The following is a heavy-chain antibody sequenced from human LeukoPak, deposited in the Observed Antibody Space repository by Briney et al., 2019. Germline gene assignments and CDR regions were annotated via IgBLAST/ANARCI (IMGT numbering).Heavy chain of an antibody. CDR3: AKSGSYERWFDP. CDR2: ISGSGGHT. V-gene: IGHV3-23*01. D-gene: IGHD1-26*01. Sequence: GGSLGLSCAASGFSFSGYAMSWIRQAPGKGLEWVSGISGSGGHTHYADSVKGRFTISRDNSKKTLYLEVFSLRADDTAVYYCAKSGSYERWFDPWGQGTLVTVSS. CDR1: GFSFSGYA. J-gene: IGHJ5*02.